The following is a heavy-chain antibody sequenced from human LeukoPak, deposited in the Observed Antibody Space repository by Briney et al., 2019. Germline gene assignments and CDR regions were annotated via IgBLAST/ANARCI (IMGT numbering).Heavy chain of an antibody. CDR2: ISGSGGST. D-gene: IGHD3-10*01. Sequence: GGSLRLSCAASGFTFSSYAMSWVRQAPGKGLEWVSAISGSGGSTYYADSVKGRFTISRDNSKNTLYLQMNSLRAEDTAVYYCARAHYYYGPGSYYLGGIDYWGQGTLVTVSS. J-gene: IGHJ4*02. CDR3: ARAHYYYGPGSYYLGGIDY. CDR1: GFTFSSYA. V-gene: IGHV3-23*01.